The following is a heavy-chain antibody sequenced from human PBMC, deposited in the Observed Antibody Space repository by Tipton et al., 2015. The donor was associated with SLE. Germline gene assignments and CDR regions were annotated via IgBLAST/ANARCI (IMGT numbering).Heavy chain of an antibody. Sequence: LSCAASGFTFSSYAMSWVRQAPGKGLEWVSAISGSGGSTYYADSVKGRFTISRDNSKNTLYLQMNSLRAEDTAVYYCAKDHSAGYYDSSGYSDYWGQGTLVTVSS. CDR1: GFTFSSYA. J-gene: IGHJ4*02. CDR2: ISGSGGST. CDR3: AKDHSAGYYDSSGYSDY. V-gene: IGHV3-23*01. D-gene: IGHD3-22*01.